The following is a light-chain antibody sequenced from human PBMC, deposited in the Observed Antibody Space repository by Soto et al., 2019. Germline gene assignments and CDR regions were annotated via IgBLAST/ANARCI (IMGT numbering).Light chain of an antibody. CDR1: QSVSGW. J-gene: IGKJ1*01. V-gene: IGKV1-5*01. CDR2: DVS. CDR3: QQYLSYPWT. Sequence: DIQMTQSPSALSASVGDRVTITCRASQSVSGWLAWYQQKPGKAPKLLIYDVSSLERGVPSRFSGSGSGTEFTLTISGLHPDDFATYYCQQYLSYPWTFGQGTKVEIK.